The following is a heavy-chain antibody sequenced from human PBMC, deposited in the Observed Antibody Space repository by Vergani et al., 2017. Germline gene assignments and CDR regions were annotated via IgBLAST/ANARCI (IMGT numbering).Heavy chain of an antibody. J-gene: IGHJ3*02. V-gene: IGHV3-30*02. CDR1: GFTFSSYG. CDR2: IRSDGSNK. Sequence: QVQLVESGGGVVQPGGSLRLSCAASGFTFSSYGIHWVRQAPGKGLEWVAFIRSDGSNKYYADSVKGRFTISRDNSKNTLYLQMNSLRAEDTAVYCCAKDEHYCGSERNDAFDIWGQGTMVTVSS. D-gene: IGHD3-10*01. CDR3: AKDEHYCGSERNDAFDI.